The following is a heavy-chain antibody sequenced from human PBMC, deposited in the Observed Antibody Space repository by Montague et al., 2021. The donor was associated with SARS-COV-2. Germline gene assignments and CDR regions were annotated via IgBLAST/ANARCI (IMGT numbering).Heavy chain of an antibody. CDR3: ERDSRLNCFYY. CDR1: GGTAITDTHY. V-gene: IGHV4-39*07. J-gene: IGHJ4*02. Sequence: SETLSLTCSASGGTAITDTHYWGWVRHSPGKGLEWLGSVSYSGSTYYNPSVKSRVAVSLDTSRTRCSLRLNSLTAADAAVYYCERDSRLNCFYYWGRGILVAVSS. CDR2: VSYSGST. D-gene: IGHD1-1*01.